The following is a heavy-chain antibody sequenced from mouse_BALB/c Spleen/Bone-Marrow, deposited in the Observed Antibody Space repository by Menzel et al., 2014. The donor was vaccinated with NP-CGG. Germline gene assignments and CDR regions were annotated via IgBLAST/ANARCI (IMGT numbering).Heavy chain of an antibody. CDR1: GFAFSSYD. CDR2: ISSGGGST. V-gene: IGHV5-12-1*01. D-gene: IGHD1-1*01. J-gene: IGHJ3*01. Sequence: EVKLMESGGGLVKPGGSLKLSCAASGFAFSSYDMSWVRQTPEKRLEWVAYISSGGGSTYYSDTVKGRFTISRDNAKNTLYLQMSSLKSEDTAMYYCARQILRGFAYWCQGTLVTVSA. CDR3: ARQILRGFAY.